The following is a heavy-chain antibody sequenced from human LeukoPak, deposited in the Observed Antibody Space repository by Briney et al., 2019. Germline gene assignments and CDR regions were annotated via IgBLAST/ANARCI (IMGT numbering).Heavy chain of an antibody. V-gene: IGHV1-46*01. CDR2: INPSGGST. Sequence: GASVKVSCKASGYTFTGYYMHWVRQAPGQGLEWMGIINPSGGSTSYAQKFQGRVTMTRDTSTSTVYMELSSLRSEDTAVYCCARGDKGPHHFDYWGQGTLVTVSS. CDR3: ARGDKGPHHFDY. J-gene: IGHJ4*02. CDR1: GYTFTGYY.